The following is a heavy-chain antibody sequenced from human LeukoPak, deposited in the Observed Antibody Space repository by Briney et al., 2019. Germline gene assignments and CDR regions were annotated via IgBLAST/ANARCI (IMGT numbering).Heavy chain of an antibody. CDR1: GFTFSSYG. Sequence: GGSLRLSCAASGFTFSSYGMHWVRQAPGKGLEWVAFIRYDGSNKYYADSVKGRFTISRDNSKSTPYLQMNSLRAEDTAVYYCAKDRGVAKPLDVWGKGTTVTVSS. CDR3: AKDRGVAKPLDV. D-gene: IGHD3-3*01. V-gene: IGHV3-30*02. CDR2: IRYDGSNK. J-gene: IGHJ6*04.